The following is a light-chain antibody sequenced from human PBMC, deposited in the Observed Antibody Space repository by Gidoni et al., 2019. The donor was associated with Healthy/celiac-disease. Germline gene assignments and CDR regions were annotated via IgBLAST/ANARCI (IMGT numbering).Light chain of an antibody. J-gene: IGKJ1*01. CDR2: AAS. Sequence: DIQMTQSPSSLYASVGDRVTITCRASQSISSYLNWYQQKPGKAPKLLIYAASSLQSGVPSRFSGSGSGTDFTLTISSLQPEDSATYYCQQSYSTPQTFGQGTKVEIK. CDR3: QQSYSTPQT. CDR1: QSISSY. V-gene: IGKV1-39*01.